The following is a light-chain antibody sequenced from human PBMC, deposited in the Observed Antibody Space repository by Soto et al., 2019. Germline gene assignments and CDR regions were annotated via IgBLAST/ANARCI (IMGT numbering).Light chain of an antibody. Sequence: EIVMTQSPATLSVSPGARATLSCRASQSVSSNLAWYQQKPGQAPRLLIYGASTRATGIPARVSGSGSGTEFTLTISSLQSADFAVYYCQQYNNWPRTFGQGTKVEIK. J-gene: IGKJ1*01. CDR3: QQYNNWPRT. V-gene: IGKV3-15*01. CDR1: QSVSSN. CDR2: GAS.